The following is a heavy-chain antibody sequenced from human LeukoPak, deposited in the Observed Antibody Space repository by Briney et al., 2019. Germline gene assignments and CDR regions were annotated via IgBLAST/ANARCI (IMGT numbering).Heavy chain of an antibody. CDR1: GFTVSSNY. CDR3: ARAVRDGYNSWYFDL. D-gene: IGHD5-24*01. CDR2: ISGSGHTI. V-gene: IGHV3-11*04. Sequence: GGSLRLSCAASGFTVSSNYMNWVRQAPGKGLEWVSYISGSGHTIYYADSVKGRFTISRDNAKNSLHLQMNSLRAEDTAVYYCARAVRDGYNSWYFDLWGRGTLVTVSS. J-gene: IGHJ2*01.